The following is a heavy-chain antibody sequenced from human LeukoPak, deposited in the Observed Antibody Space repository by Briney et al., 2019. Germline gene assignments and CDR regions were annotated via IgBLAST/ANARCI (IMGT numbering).Heavy chain of an antibody. D-gene: IGHD4-23*01. CDR2: IYYSGST. J-gene: IGHJ3*02. CDR1: GGSISSYY. V-gene: IGHV4-59*01. Sequence: PSETLSLTCTVSGGSISSYYWSWIRQPPGKGLEWIGYIYYSGSTNYNPSLKSRVTISVDTSKNQFSLKLSSVTAADTAVYYCARVTTVVTPGAFDIWGQGTMVAVSS. CDR3: ARVTTVVTPGAFDI.